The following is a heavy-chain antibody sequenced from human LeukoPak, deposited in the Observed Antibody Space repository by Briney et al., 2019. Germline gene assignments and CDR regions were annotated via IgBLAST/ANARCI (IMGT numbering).Heavy chain of an antibody. Sequence: SGGSLRLSCAASGFKFSNYAMSWVRQAPGGGLEWVSGIVNSGSRTYYADSVQGRFTISRDNSQNTLYLQMNSLRAEDTALYYCAKLSDKYCSGGSCYLDYRGQGALVTVSS. D-gene: IGHD2-15*01. J-gene: IGHJ4*02. CDR2: IVNSGSRT. V-gene: IGHV3-23*01. CDR3: AKLSDKYCSGGSCYLDY. CDR1: GFKFSNYA.